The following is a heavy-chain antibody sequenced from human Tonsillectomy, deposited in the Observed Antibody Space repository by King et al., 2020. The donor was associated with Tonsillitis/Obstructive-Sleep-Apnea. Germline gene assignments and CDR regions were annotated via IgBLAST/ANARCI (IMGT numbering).Heavy chain of an antibody. D-gene: IGHD3-3*01. CDR3: ARGHDFWSGYYQLLDY. CDR2: ISYDGSNK. V-gene: IGHV3-30*01. CDR1: GFTFSNYA. J-gene: IGHJ4*02. Sequence: VQLVESGGGVVQPGRSLRLSCAASGFTFSNYAMHCVRQAPGKGLEWVAVISYDGSNKYYADSVKGRFTISRDNSKNTLYLQMNSLRAEDTAVYYCARGHDFWSGYYQLLDYWGQGTLVTVSS.